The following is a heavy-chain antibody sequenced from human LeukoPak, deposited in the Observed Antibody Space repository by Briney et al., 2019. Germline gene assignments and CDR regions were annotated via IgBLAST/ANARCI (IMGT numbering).Heavy chain of an antibody. V-gene: IGHV4-34*01. Sequence: SETLSLTCAVYGGSFSGYHWSWIRQPPGKGLEWIGEINHSGSTNYNPSLKSRVTISVDTSKNQFSLKLSSVTAADTAVYYCARGRENLYIVATRDEYYYGMDVWGQGTTVTVSS. CDR3: ARGRENLYIVATRDEYYYGMDV. CDR1: GGSFSGYH. CDR2: INHSGST. J-gene: IGHJ6*02. D-gene: IGHD5-12*01.